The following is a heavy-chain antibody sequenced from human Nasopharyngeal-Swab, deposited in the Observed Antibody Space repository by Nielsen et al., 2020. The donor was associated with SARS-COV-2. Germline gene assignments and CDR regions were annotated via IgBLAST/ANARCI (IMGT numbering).Heavy chain of an antibody. D-gene: IGHD4-17*01. V-gene: IGHV1-69*04. J-gene: IGHJ4*02. CDR1: GGTFSSYA. CDR2: IIPILGIA. Sequence: SVKVSCKASGGTFSSYAISWVRQAPGQGLEWMGRIIPILGIANYAQKFQGRVMITADKSTSTAYMELSSLRSEDTAVYYCAGPRGDYGGFDYWGQGTLVTVSS. CDR3: AGPRGDYGGFDY.